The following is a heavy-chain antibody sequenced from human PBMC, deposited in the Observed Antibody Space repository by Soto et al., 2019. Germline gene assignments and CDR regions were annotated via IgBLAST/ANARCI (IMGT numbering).Heavy chain of an antibody. CDR3: SRQASDFWSGKPQYYMDV. V-gene: IGHV3-73*01. CDR2: IRSKGNNYAT. D-gene: IGHD3-3*01. CDR1: GFTFSGSA. Sequence: EVQLVESGGGLVQPGGSLKLSCAASGFTFSGSAMLWVRQASGKGLEWVGRIRSKGNNYATAYGASLKGRFTISRDDSKNKAYLQMNSLNTEDTAVYYCSRQASDFWSGKPQYYMDVWGKGTTVTVSS. J-gene: IGHJ6*03.